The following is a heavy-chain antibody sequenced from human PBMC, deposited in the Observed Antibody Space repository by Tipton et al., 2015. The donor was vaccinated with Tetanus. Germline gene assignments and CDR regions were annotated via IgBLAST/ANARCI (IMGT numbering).Heavy chain of an antibody. V-gene: IGHV4-4*07. CDR1: GGSISSYY. CDR3: ARERGYYVNAMDV. Sequence: TLSLTCTVSGGSISSYYWSWIRQAAGKGLQWIGRIYGTGTTDYNPSLQSRVTMSIDTSKNQVSLKLTSVTAADTAFYYCARERGYYVNAMDVWGQGTTVTVSS. CDR2: IYGTGTT. J-gene: IGHJ6*02. D-gene: IGHD3-16*01.